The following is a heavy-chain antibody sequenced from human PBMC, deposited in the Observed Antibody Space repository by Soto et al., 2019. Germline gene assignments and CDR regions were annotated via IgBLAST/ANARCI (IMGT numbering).Heavy chain of an antibody. D-gene: IGHD2-2*01. CDR3: ARGPDIVVVPAAEVDY. J-gene: IGHJ4*02. V-gene: IGHV1-2*02. CDR1: GYTFTGYY. CDR2: INPNSGGT. Sequence: SVKVSCKASGYTFTGYYMHWVRQAPGQRLEWMGWINPNSGGTNYAQKFQGRVTMTRDTSISTAYMELSRLRSDDTAVYYCARGPDIVVVPAAEVDYWGQGTLVTVSS.